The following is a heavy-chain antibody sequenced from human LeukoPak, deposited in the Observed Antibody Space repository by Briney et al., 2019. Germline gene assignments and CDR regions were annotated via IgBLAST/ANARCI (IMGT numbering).Heavy chain of an antibody. CDR1: GFTFSSYW. V-gene: IGHV3-7*03. D-gene: IGHD2-8*01. CDR3: VREYGYY. Sequence: PGGSLRLSCTASGFTFSSYWMAWVRQAPGKGLEWVAHIKEDGSEKYYVDSVKGRFIISRDNAKTSLFLQMNNLRAEDTAVYYCVREYGYYWGQGTPVTVSS. J-gene: IGHJ4*02. CDR2: IKEDGSEK.